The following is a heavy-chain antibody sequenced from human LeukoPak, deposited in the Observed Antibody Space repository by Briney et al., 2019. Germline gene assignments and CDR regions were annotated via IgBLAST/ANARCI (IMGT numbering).Heavy chain of an antibody. CDR2: ISSSSSYI. J-gene: IGHJ5*02. Sequence: GGSLRLSCAASGVTFSSYSMNWVRQAPGKGLEWVSSISSSSSYIYYADSVKGRFTISRDNAKNSLYLQMNSLRAEDTAVYYCARDSYDFWSGQNWFDPWGQGTLVTVSS. CDR3: ARDSYDFWSGQNWFDP. CDR1: GVTFSSYS. D-gene: IGHD3-3*01. V-gene: IGHV3-21*01.